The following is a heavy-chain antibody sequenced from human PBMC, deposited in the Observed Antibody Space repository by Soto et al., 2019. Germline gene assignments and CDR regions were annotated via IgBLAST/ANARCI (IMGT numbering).Heavy chain of an antibody. CDR3: AKDLSVRRYYYDSSGYFPLDN. CDR1: GFTFSSYG. V-gene: IGHV3-30*18. D-gene: IGHD3-22*01. J-gene: IGHJ4*02. Sequence: GGSLRLSCAASGFTFSSYGMHWVRQAPGKGLEWVAVISYDGSNKYYADSVKGRFTISRDNSKNTLYLQMNSLRAEDTAVYYCAKDLSVRRYYYDSSGYFPLDNWGQGTLVTVSS. CDR2: ISYDGSNK.